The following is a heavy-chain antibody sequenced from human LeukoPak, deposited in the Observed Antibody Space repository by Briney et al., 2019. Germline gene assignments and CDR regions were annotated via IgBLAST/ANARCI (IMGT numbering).Heavy chain of an antibody. Sequence: PSQTLSLTCTVSGGSLSSGDDYWSWIRQPPGKGLEWIGYIYYSGSTYYNPSLKSRVTISVDTSKNQFSLKLSSVTAADTAVYYCARDRGHTVTTQESNWFDPWGQGTLVTVSS. J-gene: IGHJ5*02. CDR2: IYYSGST. D-gene: IGHD4-17*01. CDR1: GGSLSSGDDY. CDR3: ARDRGHTVTTQESNWFDP. V-gene: IGHV4-30-4*01.